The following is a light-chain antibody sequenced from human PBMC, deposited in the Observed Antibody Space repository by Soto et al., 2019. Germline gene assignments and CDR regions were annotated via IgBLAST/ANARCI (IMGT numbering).Light chain of an antibody. CDR1: QSVSSN. CDR2: AAS. J-gene: IGKJ4*01. V-gene: IGKV3-15*01. Sequence: EIVMTQAPATLSVSPGERATLSCRARQSVSSNLAWYQQKPGQAPRLLIYAASTRATGIPARFSGSGSGTEFPLTISSLQSEDFEVYYCQQYNNWPPLTFGGGTKVAIK. CDR3: QQYNNWPPLT.